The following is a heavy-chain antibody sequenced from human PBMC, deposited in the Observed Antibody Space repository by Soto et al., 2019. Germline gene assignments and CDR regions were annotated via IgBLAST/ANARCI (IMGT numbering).Heavy chain of an antibody. Sequence: QVQLVQSGAEVKKPGASVKVSCKASGYTFTSYGISWVRQAPGQGLECMGWISAYNGNTNYAQKLQGRVTMTTDTSTSTAYMELRSLRSDDTAVYYCAREAYCSSTSCYVNWFDPWGQGTLVTVSS. D-gene: IGHD2-2*01. CDR2: ISAYNGNT. V-gene: IGHV1-18*01. J-gene: IGHJ5*02. CDR1: GYTFTSYG. CDR3: AREAYCSSTSCYVNWFDP.